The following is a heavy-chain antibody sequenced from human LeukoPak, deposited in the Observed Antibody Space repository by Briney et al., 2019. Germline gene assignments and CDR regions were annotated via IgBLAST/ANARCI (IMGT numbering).Heavy chain of an antibody. V-gene: IGHV1-8*03. CDR1: GYTFTSYD. Sequence: ASVTVSFKSSGYTFTSYDINWARQATGQGLEWMGWMNPNSGNTGYAQKFQGRVTITRNTSISTAYMELSSLRSEDTAVYYCARGVRTFGVVRGYYYYHMGVLGKGTTVTVSS. J-gene: IGHJ6*03. D-gene: IGHD3-3*01. CDR2: MNPNSGNT. CDR3: ARGVRTFGVVRGYYYYHMGV.